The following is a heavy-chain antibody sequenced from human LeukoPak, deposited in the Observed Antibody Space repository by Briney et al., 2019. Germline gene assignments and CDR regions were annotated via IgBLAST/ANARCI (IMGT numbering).Heavy chain of an antibody. CDR1: GGSISSSNW. V-gene: IGHV4-4*02. J-gene: IGHJ1*01. D-gene: IGHD1-26*01. CDR2: IYHSGST. CDR3: ARAPTDGSSLTEYFQH. Sequence: PSGTLSLTCAVSGGSISSSNWWSWVRQPPGKGLEWTGEIYHSGSTNYNPSLKSRVTISVDKSKNQFSLKLSSVTAADTAVYYCARAPTDGSSLTEYFQHWGQGTLVTVSS.